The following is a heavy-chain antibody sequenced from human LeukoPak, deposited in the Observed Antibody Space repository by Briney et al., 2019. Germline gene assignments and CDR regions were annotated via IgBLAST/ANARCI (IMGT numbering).Heavy chain of an antibody. V-gene: IGHV3-30*04. D-gene: IGHD3-10*01. CDR3: ARGGRWFGELPSDY. Sequence: GRSLRLSCAASGFTFSSYAMHWVRQAPGKGLEGVPVISYDGSNKYYADSVKGRFTISRDNSKNTLYLQMNSLRAEDTAVYYCARGGRWFGELPSDYWGQGTLVTVSS. CDR2: ISYDGSNK. CDR1: GFTFSSYA. J-gene: IGHJ4*02.